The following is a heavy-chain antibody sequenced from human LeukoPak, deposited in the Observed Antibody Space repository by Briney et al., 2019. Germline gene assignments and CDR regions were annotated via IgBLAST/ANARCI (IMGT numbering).Heavy chain of an antibody. CDR3: ARGLRYDYVWGSYRYTGSFDY. Sequence: SETLSLTCTVSGGSISSYYWSWLRQPPGKGLEWIGYIYYSGSTNYNPSLKSRVTISVDTSKNQFSLKLSSVTAADTAVYYCARGLRYDYVWGSYRYTGSFDYWGQGTLVTVSS. CDR2: IYYSGST. D-gene: IGHD3-16*02. CDR1: GGSISSYY. V-gene: IGHV4-59*12. J-gene: IGHJ4*02.